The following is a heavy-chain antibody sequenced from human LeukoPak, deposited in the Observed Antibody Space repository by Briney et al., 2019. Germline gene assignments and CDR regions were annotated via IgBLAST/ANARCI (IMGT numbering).Heavy chain of an antibody. Sequence: VASVKVSCKASGYTFTSYGISWVRQAPGQGLEWMGWISAYNGNTNYAQKLQGRVTMTTDTSTSTAYMELRSLRSDDTAVYYCARGYCSSTSCPYGMDVWGQGTTVTVSS. D-gene: IGHD2-2*01. J-gene: IGHJ6*02. CDR2: ISAYNGNT. CDR1: GYTFTSYG. CDR3: ARGYCSSTSCPYGMDV. V-gene: IGHV1-18*01.